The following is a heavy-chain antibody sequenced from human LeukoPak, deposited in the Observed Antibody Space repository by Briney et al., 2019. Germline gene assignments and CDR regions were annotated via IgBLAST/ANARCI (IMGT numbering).Heavy chain of an antibody. CDR3: ARDRSRYCTGGVCWFDP. CDR1: GFTFSSYW. J-gene: IGHJ5*02. Sequence: PGGSLRLSCAASGFTFSSYWMSWVRQAPGKGLEWVANIKKDGREKYYVDSVKGRFTISRDTAKNSVYLQMNSLRAEDTAVYYCARDRSRYCTGGVCWFDPWGQGTLVTVSS. D-gene: IGHD2-8*02. V-gene: IGHV3-7*01. CDR2: IKKDGREK.